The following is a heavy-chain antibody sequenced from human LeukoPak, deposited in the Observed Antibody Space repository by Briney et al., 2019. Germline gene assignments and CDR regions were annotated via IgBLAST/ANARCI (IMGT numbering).Heavy chain of an antibody. V-gene: IGHV4-61*02. CDR1: GDSISSGDYY. CDR2: ISSSGST. D-gene: IGHD3-22*01. J-gene: IGHJ3*02. CDR3: ARGPYSYDSSGAFDI. Sequence: SQTLSLTCTVSGDSISSGDYYWSWIRQPGGKGLEWIGRISSSGSTNYNPSLKSRVTISVDTSKNQFSLKLSSVTAADTAVYFCARGPYSYDSSGAFDIWGQGTMVTVSS.